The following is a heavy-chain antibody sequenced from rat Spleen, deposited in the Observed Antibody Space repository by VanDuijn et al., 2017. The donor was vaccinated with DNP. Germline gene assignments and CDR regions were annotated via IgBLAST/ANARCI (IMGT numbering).Heavy chain of an antibody. D-gene: IGHD1-1*01. J-gene: IGHJ2*01. CDR1: GFSLTSYG. V-gene: IGHV2-4*01. Sequence: QVQLKESGPGLVQPSQTLSLTCTVSGFSLTSYGVSWVRQPPGKGLEWMGVMWSGGGTDYNSALKSRLSICRDTSKIHVFLKMNSLQTEYTAIYYCTSYYSGDFHYWGQGVMVTVSS. CDR3: TSYYSGDFHY. CDR2: MWSGGGT.